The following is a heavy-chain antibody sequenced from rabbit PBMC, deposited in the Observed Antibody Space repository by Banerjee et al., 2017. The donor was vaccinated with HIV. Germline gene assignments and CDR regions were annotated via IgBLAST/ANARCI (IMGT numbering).Heavy chain of an antibody. J-gene: IGHJ4*01. CDR3: ARGLSAYGYIKDL. V-gene: IGHV1S45*01. CDR2: IYTGSIGT. D-gene: IGHD6-1*01. CDR1: GIDFSSYHY. Sequence: QEQLEETGGGLVKRGGTLTLPCKASGIDFSSYHYMCWVRQAGKGLELIACIYTGSIGTWYASWAKGRFTISKTSSTTVTLQMTSLTAADTATYFCARGLSAYGYIKDLWGPGTLVTVS.